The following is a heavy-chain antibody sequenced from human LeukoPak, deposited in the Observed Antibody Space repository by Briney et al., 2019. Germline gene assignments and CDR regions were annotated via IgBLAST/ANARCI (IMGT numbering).Heavy chain of an antibody. CDR1: GGSISSSGYF. CDR2: LSFGGST. CDR3: AREGLPGLCTSTSCYAVFDP. D-gene: IGHD2-2*01. J-gene: IGHJ5*02. V-gene: IGHV4-39*02. Sequence: KPSETLSLTCAVSGGSISSSGYFWGWICQSPGNGLEWIGSLSFGGSTYYNPSLKSRVTISGDTAKNHVSLKLISVSAADTAVYYCAREGLPGLCTSTSCYAVFDPWGQGTLVTVSS.